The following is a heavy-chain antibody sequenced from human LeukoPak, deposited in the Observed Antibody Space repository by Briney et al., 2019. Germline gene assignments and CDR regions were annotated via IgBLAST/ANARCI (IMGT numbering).Heavy chain of an antibody. CDR2: IYYSGRS. J-gene: IGHJ5*02. D-gene: IGHD1-1*01. CDR3: ARHGNWNRGVDWFDP. CDR1: GCSISNYY. Sequence: SETLSLTCTVSGCSISNYYWSWIRQAPGKELEWIGYIYYSGRSNYDPSLNSRVTISVDTSKNQFSLKLTSVTAADTAVYYCARHGNWNRGVDWFDPWGQGTLVTVSS. V-gene: IGHV4-59*08.